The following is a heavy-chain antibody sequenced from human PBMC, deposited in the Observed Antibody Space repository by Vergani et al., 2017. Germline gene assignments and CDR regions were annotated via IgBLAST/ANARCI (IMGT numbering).Heavy chain of an antibody. CDR3: ARVPTPWKWSLVAATWDYYYYYMDV. J-gene: IGHJ6*03. CDR2: IRYDGSNK. CDR1: GFTFSSYG. D-gene: IGHD2-15*01. Sequence: QVQLVESGGGVVQPGGSLRLSCAASGFTFSSYGMHWVRQAPGKGLEWVAFIRYDGSNKYYADAVKGGFTISRDNAKNSRYLQMNSLRAEDTAVYYCARVPTPWKWSLVAATWDYYYYYMDVWGKGTTVTVSS. V-gene: IGHV3-30*02.